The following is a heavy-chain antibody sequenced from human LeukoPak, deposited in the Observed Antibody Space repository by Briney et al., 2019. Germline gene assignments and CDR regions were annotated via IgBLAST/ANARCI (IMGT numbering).Heavy chain of an antibody. J-gene: IGHJ5*02. V-gene: IGHV3-66*01. CDR3: ARDPDA. Sequence: PGGSLRLSCAASGFTESNYYMSWVRKAPGEGLEWVSVIYSGGDTYHADSVKGRFTVSRDNSKNTLYLQMNSLRAEDTAVYYCARDPDAWGQGTLVTVSS. CDR2: IYSGGDT. CDR1: GFTESNYY.